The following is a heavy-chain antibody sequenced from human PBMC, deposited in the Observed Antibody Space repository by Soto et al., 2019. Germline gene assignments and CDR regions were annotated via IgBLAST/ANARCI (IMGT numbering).Heavy chain of an antibody. CDR1: GFTFSSYG. Sequence: SGGSLRLSCAASGFTFSSYGMHWVRQAPGKGLEWVAVISYDGSNKYYADSVKGRFTISRDNSKNTLYLQMNSLRAEDTAVYYCAKTGVGSSATTGPYYYYGMDVWGQGTTVTVSS. J-gene: IGHJ6*02. CDR2: ISYDGSNK. D-gene: IGHD2-2*01. V-gene: IGHV3-30*18. CDR3: AKTGVGSSATTGPYYYYGMDV.